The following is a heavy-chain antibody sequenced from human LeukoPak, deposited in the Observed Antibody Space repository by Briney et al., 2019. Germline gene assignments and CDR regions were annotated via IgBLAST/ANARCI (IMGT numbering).Heavy chain of an antibody. CDR1: GGSISSYY. Sequence: SETLSLTCTVSGGSISSYYWSWIRQPPGKGLEWIGYIHYSGSTHYNPSLKSRVTISIDTSKNQLSLNLRSVTAADTAVYYCARGGILTGYFVAYFYYMDVWDKGTTVTVSS. V-gene: IGHV4-59*01. D-gene: IGHD3-9*01. CDR3: ARGGILTGYFVAYFYYMDV. CDR2: IHYSGST. J-gene: IGHJ6*03.